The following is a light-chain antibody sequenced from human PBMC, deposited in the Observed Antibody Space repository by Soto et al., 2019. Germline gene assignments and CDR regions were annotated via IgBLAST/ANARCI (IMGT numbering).Light chain of an antibody. CDR2: SNN. Sequence: QFVLTQPPSASGTPGLRVTISCSGSSSNIGSNTVNWYQQLPGTAPKLLIYSNNQRPSGVPDRFSGSKSGTSASLAISGLQSEDEADYYCAAWDDSLNASYVFGTGTKVTVL. V-gene: IGLV1-44*01. CDR3: AAWDDSLNASYV. J-gene: IGLJ1*01. CDR1: SSNIGSNT.